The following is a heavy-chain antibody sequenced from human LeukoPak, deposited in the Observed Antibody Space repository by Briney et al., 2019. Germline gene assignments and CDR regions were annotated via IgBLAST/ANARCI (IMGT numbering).Heavy chain of an antibody. CDR1: GDSFSTFY. CDR2: INHNGNT. J-gene: IGHJ4*02. V-gene: IGHV4-34*01. Sequence: PSETLSLTCAVSGDSFSTFYWSWIRQSPGKGLEWIGDINHNGNTNYNPSPKSRVTISVGTSRNLFSLRLTSVTAADTAVYYCATMSVSAMFYLHYWGKGALVTVSS. CDR3: ATMSVSAMFYLHY. D-gene: IGHD2-8*01.